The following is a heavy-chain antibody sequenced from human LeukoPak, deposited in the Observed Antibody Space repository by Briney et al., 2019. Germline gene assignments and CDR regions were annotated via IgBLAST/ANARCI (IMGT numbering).Heavy chain of an antibody. V-gene: IGHV1-18*04. Sequence: GASVKVSCKASGYTFTSYYMHWVRQAPGQGLEWMGWISAYNGNTNYAQKLQGRVTMTTDTSTSTAYMELRSLRSDDTAVYYCARVRCSGGSCYHAFDIWGQGTMVTVSS. J-gene: IGHJ3*02. CDR1: GYTFTSYY. CDR3: ARVRCSGGSCYHAFDI. CDR2: ISAYNGNT. D-gene: IGHD2-15*01.